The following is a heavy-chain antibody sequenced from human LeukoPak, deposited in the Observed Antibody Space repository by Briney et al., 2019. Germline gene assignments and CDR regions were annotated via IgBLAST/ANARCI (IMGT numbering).Heavy chain of an antibody. Sequence: GASVKVSCKASGYTFTGYYMHWVRRAPGQGLEWMGWISAYNGNTNYAQKLQGRVTMTTDTSTSTAYMELRSLRSDDTAVYYCARESLRGGIAAAPGIDGMDVWGQGTTVTVSS. CDR3: ARESLRGGIAAAPGIDGMDV. CDR2: ISAYNGNT. CDR1: GYTFTGYY. D-gene: IGHD6-13*01. J-gene: IGHJ6*02. V-gene: IGHV1-18*04.